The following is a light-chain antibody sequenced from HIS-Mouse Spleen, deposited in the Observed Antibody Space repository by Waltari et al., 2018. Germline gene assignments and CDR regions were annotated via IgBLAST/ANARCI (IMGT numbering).Light chain of an antibody. CDR1: QSVSSY. CDR3: QQRSNWPPRVT. Sequence: EIVLTQSPATLSLSPGERATLPCRASQSVSSYLAWYQQKPGQAPRLPIYDASNRATGIPARFSGSGSGTDFTLTISSLEPEDFAVYYCQQRSNWPPRVTFGQGTRLEIK. V-gene: IGKV3-11*01. J-gene: IGKJ5*01. CDR2: DAS.